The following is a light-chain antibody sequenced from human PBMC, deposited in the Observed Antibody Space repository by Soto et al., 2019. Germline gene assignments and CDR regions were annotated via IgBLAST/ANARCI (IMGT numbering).Light chain of an antibody. CDR3: QRYNSAPWT. J-gene: IGKJ1*01. Sequence: DIQMTQSPSSLSASVGDRVTITCRASQDSNNYLAWYQQKPGKVPKLLIYAASTLQSGVPSRFSGSGSGTDFNLTISSLQPEDVATYYCQRYNSAPWTFGQGTKVEIK. CDR2: AAS. CDR1: QDSNNY. V-gene: IGKV1-27*01.